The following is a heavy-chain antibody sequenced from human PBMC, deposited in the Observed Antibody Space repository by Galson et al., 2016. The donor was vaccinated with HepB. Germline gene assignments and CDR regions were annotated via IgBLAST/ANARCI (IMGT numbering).Heavy chain of an antibody. CDR2: ICFDGSKK. D-gene: IGHD3-10*01. V-gene: IGHV3-33*01. CDR3: ARDQISVQTIRGIPAPGDHYYGLDG. CDR1: GSIFSSYG. J-gene: IGHJ6*02. Sequence: SLRLSCAASGSIFSSYGMHWVRQSPGKGLESVAFICFDGSKKYYADSVQGRVSISRDNSKNMVFLQIDNLRAEDTAVYYCARDQISVQTIRGIPAPGDHYYGLDGWGPGTTVTVS.